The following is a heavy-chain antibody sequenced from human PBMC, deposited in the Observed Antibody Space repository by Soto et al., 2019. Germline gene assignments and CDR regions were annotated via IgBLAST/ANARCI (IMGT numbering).Heavy chain of an antibody. Sequence: QVQLQQWGAGLLKPSETLSLTCAVYGGSFSGYYWSWIRQPPGKGLEWIAEINHSGCTNYNPSLKRRVIIGVDTSTNQFALKLSSVTAAETAVYYCASRRSGYGSSTSCYARAAMWAAFDIWGQGTMVTVSS. CDR1: GGSFSGYY. J-gene: IGHJ3*02. V-gene: IGHV4-34*01. D-gene: IGHD2-2*01. CDR2: INHSGCT. CDR3: ASRRSGYGSSTSCYARAAMWAAFDI.